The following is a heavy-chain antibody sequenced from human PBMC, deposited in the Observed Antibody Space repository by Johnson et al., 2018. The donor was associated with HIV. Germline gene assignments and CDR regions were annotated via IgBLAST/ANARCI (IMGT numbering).Heavy chain of an antibody. Sequence: VQLVESGGGVARPGGSLRLSCAGSGFIFDDYGMRWVRQPPGKGLEWVSGINWNGGSVGYADSVKGRFIISRDNANNSLYLQMNSLRAEDTALYYCARQHYYDSSGQGGGLDIWGQGTMVTVSS. V-gene: IGHV3-20*04. CDR2: INWNGGSV. D-gene: IGHD3-22*01. CDR1: GFIFDDYG. CDR3: ARQHYYDSSGQGGGLDI. J-gene: IGHJ3*02.